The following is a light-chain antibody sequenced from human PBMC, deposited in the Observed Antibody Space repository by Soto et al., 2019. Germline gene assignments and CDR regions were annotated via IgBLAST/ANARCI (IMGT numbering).Light chain of an antibody. Sequence: QSALTQPASVSGSPGQSIAISCTGTSSDFDGYNYVSWYQQHPGKAPKLIIYDVSNRPSGVSDRFSGSKSGNTASLTISGLQAEDEADYYCSSFTSSSTYVFGGGTKVPS. CDR1: SSDFDGYNY. V-gene: IGLV2-14*03. CDR2: DVS. CDR3: SSFTSSSTYV. J-gene: IGLJ1*01.